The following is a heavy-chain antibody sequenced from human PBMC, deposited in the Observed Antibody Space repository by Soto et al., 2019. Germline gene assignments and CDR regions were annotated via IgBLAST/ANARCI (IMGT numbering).Heavy chain of an antibody. J-gene: IGHJ6*02. CDR1: GGSLSNYG. Sequence: QVQLVQSGAEVKKPGSSVKVSCKASGGSLSNYGISWVRQAPGQGLEWMGGIIPVFGTANYAQKFQGRVTITADESTSIVYMDVTSLRSEDTDVYYCARVDATQIVVTTYYGMAVWGQGTTVTVSS. CDR2: IIPVFGTA. D-gene: IGHD4-17*01. CDR3: ARVDATQIVVTTYYGMAV. V-gene: IGHV1-69*12.